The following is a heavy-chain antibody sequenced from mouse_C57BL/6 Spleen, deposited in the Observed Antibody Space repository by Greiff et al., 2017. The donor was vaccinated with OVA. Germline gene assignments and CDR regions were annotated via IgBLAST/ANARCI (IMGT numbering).Heavy chain of an antibody. V-gene: IGHV1-82*01. CDR1: GYAFSSSW. D-gene: IGHD2-2*01. Sequence: VQRVESGPELVKPGASVKISCKASGYAFSSSWMNWVKQRPGKGLEWIGRIYPGDGDTSYNGKFKGKATLTADKSSSTAYMQLSSLTSEDSAVYFCARSGDYGNDGAYWGQGTLVTVSA. CDR2: IYPGDGDT. J-gene: IGHJ3*01. CDR3: ARSGDYGNDGAY.